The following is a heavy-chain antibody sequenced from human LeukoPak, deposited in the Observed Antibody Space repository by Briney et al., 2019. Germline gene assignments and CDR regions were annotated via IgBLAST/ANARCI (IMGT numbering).Heavy chain of an antibody. CDR1: GGSFSGYY. D-gene: IGHD2-21*02. Sequence: PSETPSLTCAVYGGSFSGYYWSWIRQPPGKGLEWIGEINHSGSINYNPSLKSRVTISVDTSKNQVSLKLNSVAAADTAVYFCARGHSTVVTAIPYYFDYWGRGTLVAVSS. CDR2: INHSGSI. CDR3: ARGHSTVVTAIPYYFDY. V-gene: IGHV4-34*01. J-gene: IGHJ4*02.